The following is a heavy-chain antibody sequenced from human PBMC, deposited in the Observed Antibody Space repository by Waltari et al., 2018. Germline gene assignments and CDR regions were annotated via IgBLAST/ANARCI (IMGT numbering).Heavy chain of an antibody. CDR3: ARDYGSGTYYYMDV. CDR2: MNPTSGST. V-gene: IGHV1-8*03. D-gene: IGHD3-10*01. CDR1: GYSLTSYN. Sequence: QVQLVQSGAEVKKPGASVKVSCKASGYSLTSYNSNWVRQAAGQGLEWMGWMNPTSGSTGYAQKFQDRVTITRNTSIGTAYMELRSLRSEDTAVYYCARDYGSGTYYYMDVWGKGTTVTVSS. J-gene: IGHJ6*03.